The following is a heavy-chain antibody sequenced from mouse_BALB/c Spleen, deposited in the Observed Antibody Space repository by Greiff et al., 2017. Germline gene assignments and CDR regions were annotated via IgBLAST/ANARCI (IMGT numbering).Heavy chain of an antibody. CDR1: GFTFTSFG. CDR3: SGSGYYYYFDY. D-gene: IGHD1-1*01. Sequence: VQLVESGGGLVQPGGSLKLSCTASGFTFTSFGMHWVRQAPEKGLEWVAYISSGSSTIYYADTVKGRFTISRDNPKNTLYLQITSLRSEDTAMYYYSGSGYYYYFDYWGQGTTLTVSS. V-gene: IGHV5-17*02. CDR2: ISSGSSTI. J-gene: IGHJ2*01.